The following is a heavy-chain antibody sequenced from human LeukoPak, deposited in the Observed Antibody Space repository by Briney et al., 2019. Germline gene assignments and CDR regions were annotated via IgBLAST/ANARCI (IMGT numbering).Heavy chain of an antibody. Sequence: SETLSLTCAVYGGSFSGYYWSWIRQPPGKGLEWIGEINHSGSTNYNPSLKSRVTISVDTSKNQFSLKLSSVTAADTAVYYCARELRYCSGGSRYHNWYFDLWGRGTLVTVSS. CDR3: ARELRYCSGGSRYHNWYFDL. V-gene: IGHV4-34*01. D-gene: IGHD2-15*01. J-gene: IGHJ2*01. CDR1: GGSFSGYY. CDR2: INHSGST.